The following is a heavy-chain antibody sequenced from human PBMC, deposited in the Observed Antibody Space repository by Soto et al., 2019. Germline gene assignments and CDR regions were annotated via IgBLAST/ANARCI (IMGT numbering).Heavy chain of an antibody. J-gene: IGHJ4*02. CDR1: GFTFTNYW. D-gene: IGHD3-22*01. V-gene: IGHV5-51*01. CDR3: ARHPNYYDSSGYYYSDY. Sequence: PGESLKISCKGSGFTFTNYWIACVLQMPGKGLEWMGIIYPGDSKTRYSPSFQGQVTISADKSIGTAFLHWSSLKASDTAMYYCARHPNYYDSSGYYYSDYWGQGTQVTVSS. CDR2: IYPGDSKT.